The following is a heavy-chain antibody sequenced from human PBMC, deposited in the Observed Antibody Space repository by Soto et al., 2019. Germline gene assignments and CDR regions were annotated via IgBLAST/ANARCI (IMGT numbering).Heavy chain of an antibody. CDR1: GGSISSYY. CDR2: IYYSGST. V-gene: IGHV4-59*01. Sequence: ASETLFLTCTVSGGSISSYYWSWIRQPPGKGLEWIGYIYYSGSTNYNPSLKSRVTISVDTSKNQFSLKLSSVTAADTAVYYCARGVVIVGFAYYMDVWGKGTTVTVSS. J-gene: IGHJ6*03. D-gene: IGHD2-15*01. CDR3: ARGVVIVGFAYYMDV.